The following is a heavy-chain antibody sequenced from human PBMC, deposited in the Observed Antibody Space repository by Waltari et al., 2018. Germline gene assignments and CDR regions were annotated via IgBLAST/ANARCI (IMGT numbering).Heavy chain of an antibody. D-gene: IGHD1-26*01. CDR2: INPKNGDT. J-gene: IGHJ4*02. CDR1: GYSFNDYH. V-gene: IGHV1-2*02. CDR3: ARDPGPIVGAPDY. Sequence: QVQLVQSGTEVKKPGASVKVSCQASGYSFNDYHLHWVRQTPGQGLEGLGWINPKNGDTSYAQNFLGRVTMTRDTSINTVYMDLSGLRSDNTAVFYCARDPGPIVGAPDYWGQGTLVTVSS.